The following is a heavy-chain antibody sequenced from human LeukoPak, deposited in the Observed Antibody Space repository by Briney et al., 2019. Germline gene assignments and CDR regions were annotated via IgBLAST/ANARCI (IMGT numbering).Heavy chain of an antibody. CDR2: ISGSGGNT. J-gene: IGHJ5*02. CDR3: AIGQSSTSSKWFDP. D-gene: IGHD2-2*01. V-gene: IGHV3-23*01. CDR1: GFTSISYA. Sequence: PGGSLRLSCATSGFTSISYAMSWVRQAPGKGLEWVSTISGSGGNTYYADSVKGRFTISRDNSENTLYLQMHSPRTEDTALYYCAIGQSSTSSKWFDPWGQGTLVTVSS.